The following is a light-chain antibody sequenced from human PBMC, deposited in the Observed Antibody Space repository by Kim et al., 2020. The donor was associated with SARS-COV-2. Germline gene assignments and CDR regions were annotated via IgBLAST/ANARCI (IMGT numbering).Light chain of an antibody. CDR2: AAS. V-gene: IGKV1-27*01. CDR1: QDIYNY. J-gene: IGKJ4*01. Sequence: ASIGDRVTVTCRASQDIYNYLAWYQQKPGKVPKLLIYAASALQSVVPSRFSGSGFGTDFTLTISSLQPEDVAIYYCQKYDSAPLTFGGGTKVDIK. CDR3: QKYDSAPLT.